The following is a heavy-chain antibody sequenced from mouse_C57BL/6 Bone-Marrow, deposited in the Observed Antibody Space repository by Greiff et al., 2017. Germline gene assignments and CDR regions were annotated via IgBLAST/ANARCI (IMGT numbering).Heavy chain of an antibody. CDR3: TILGERRLPVAY. D-gene: IGHD3-2*02. CDR2: IDPETGGT. J-gene: IGHJ3*01. V-gene: IGHV1-15*01. CDR1: GYTFTDYE. Sequence: VQLKESGAELVRPGASVTLSCKASGYTFTDYEMHWVKQTPVHGLEWIGAIDPETGGTAYNQKFKGKAILTADKSSSTAYMELRSLTSEDSAVYCCTILGERRLPVAYWGQGTLVTVSA.